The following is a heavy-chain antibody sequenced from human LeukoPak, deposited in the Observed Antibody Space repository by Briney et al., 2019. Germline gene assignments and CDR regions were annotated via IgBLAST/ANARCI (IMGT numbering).Heavy chain of an antibody. Sequence: PGGSLRLSCAASGFTFSSYSMNWVRQAPGKGLEWVSYISSSSSTIYYADSVKGRFTISRDNAKHSLYLQMNSLSAEDTAVYYCDLHCSSSSCYLYGIDVWGQGTTVTVSS. CDR2: ISSSSSTI. CDR3: DLHCSSSSCYLYGIDV. D-gene: IGHD2-2*01. V-gene: IGHV3-48*04. CDR1: GFTFSSYS. J-gene: IGHJ6*02.